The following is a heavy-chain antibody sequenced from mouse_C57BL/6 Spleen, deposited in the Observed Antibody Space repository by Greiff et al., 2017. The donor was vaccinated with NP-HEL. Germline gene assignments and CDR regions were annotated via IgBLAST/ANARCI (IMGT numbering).Heavy chain of an antibody. CDR2: IYPRDGST. CDR3: ARRDGYYHGAMDY. D-gene: IGHD2-3*01. CDR1: GYTFTSYD. Sequence: VQLQQSGPELVKPGASVKLSCKASGYTFTSYDINWVKQRPGQGLEWIGWIYPRDGSTKYNEKFKGKATLTVDPSSSTAYMELHSLTSEDSAVYFCARRDGYYHGAMDYWGQGTSVTVSS. V-gene: IGHV1-85*01. J-gene: IGHJ4*01.